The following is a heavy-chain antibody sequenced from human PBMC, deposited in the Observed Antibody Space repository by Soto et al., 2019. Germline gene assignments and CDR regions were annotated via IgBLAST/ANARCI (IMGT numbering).Heavy chain of an antibody. CDR2: IYYSGTT. J-gene: IGHJ6*02. D-gene: IGHD1-7*01. V-gene: IGHV4-30-4*01. Sequence: SETLSLTCTVSGGSINSGDYYWTWIRQSPGKGLEWIGHIYYSGTTYYNPSLGSPVLISIDTSKNQFSLRLSSVIAADTAVYYCARVWNYSLRKGRPGGVYGMDVWGQGTTVTVSS. CDR3: ARVWNYSLRKGRPGGVYGMDV. CDR1: GGSINSGDYY.